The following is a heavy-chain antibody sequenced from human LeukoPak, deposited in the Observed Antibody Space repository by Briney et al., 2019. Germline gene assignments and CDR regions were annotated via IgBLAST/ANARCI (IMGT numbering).Heavy chain of an antibody. CDR1: GGTFSSYA. D-gene: IGHD3-10*01. CDR3: ARDRERITMVRGVYDAFDI. Sequence: GSSVKVSCKASGGTFSSYAISWVRQAPGQGLEWMGRIIPIFGTANYAQKFQGRVTITTDESTSTAYMELSSLRSEDTAVYYCARDRERITMVRGVYDAFDIWGRGTMVTVSS. CDR2: IIPIFGTA. V-gene: IGHV1-69*05. J-gene: IGHJ3*02.